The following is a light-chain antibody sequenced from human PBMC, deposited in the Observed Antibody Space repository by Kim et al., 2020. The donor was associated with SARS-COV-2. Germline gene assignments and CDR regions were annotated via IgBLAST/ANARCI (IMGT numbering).Light chain of an antibody. J-gene: IGKJ4*01. V-gene: IGKV3-20*01. CDR2: GAS. Sequence: SPGDSATVACRASQSVNNNYLAWDQQKPGQPPRLLIYGASSRATGIPDRFSGSGSETDFILTISRLDPEDFAVYYCQHYGTSPLTFGGGTKVDIK. CDR3: QHYGTSPLT. CDR1: QSVNNNY.